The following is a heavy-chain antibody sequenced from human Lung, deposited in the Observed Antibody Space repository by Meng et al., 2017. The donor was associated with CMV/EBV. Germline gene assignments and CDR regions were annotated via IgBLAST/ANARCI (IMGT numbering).Heavy chain of an antibody. CDR2: IHHSGSA. Sequence: GRRKGSGPGLLRPSQPLSLPFTVSGGSMSSGNYYWSWIRQPPGKGLEWIGYIHHSGSAYYNPSLKSRVSISVDTSKNQFSLNLNSMTAADTAVYYCASFDHIPRRNYFDYWGQGTLVTVSS. V-gene: IGHV4-30-4*01. CDR3: ASFDHIPRRNYFDY. CDR1: GGSMSSGNYY. J-gene: IGHJ4*02. D-gene: IGHD2-21*01.